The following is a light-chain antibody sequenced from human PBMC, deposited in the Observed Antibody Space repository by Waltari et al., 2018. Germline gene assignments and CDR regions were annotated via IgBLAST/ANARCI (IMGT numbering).Light chain of an antibody. CDR1: QNIGTS. V-gene: IGKV1-5*03. J-gene: IGKJ1*01. Sequence: DIQMTHFPSTLAAYVGDRGPTTCPATQNIGTSLAWYQQKPGTAHRLLIYKASSLQGDVPSRFSGSGSGTVFTLTISRLQPDDFATYHCLHYDAFTWAFGQGTRVEIK. CDR2: KAS. CDR3: LHYDAFTWA.